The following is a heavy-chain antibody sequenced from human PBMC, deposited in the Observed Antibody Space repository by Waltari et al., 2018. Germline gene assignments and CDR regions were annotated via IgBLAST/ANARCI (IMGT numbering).Heavy chain of an antibody. J-gene: IGHJ4*02. CDR3: ARGEDDHISYFDY. Sequence: QVQLVQSGADVKKPVSSVKVSCKASGGTFSTFVISWLRQAPGQGLEWMGGTIPILGITNYARKFQGRVTITADKSTTTAYMEVSSLTSEDTAVYFCARGEDDHISYFDYWGQGTPVTVS. D-gene: IGHD3-16*01. V-gene: IGHV1-69*10. CDR2: TIPILGIT. CDR1: GGTFSTFV.